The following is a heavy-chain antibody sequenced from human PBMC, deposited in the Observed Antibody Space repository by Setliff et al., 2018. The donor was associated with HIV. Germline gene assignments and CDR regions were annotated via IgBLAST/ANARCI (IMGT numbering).Heavy chain of an antibody. D-gene: IGHD3-10*01. CDR2: IYFSGST. CDR3: ARSSYYGSGSCTDY. V-gene: IGHV4-61*02. Sequence: SETLSLTCTVSGGSFSSVSYYWNWIRQPAGKGLEWIGRIYFSGSTNYNPSLKSRVTISVDTSKKQFSLKLRSVTAADTAVYYCARSSYYGSGSCTDYWGQGTLVTVYS. J-gene: IGHJ4*02. CDR1: GGSFSSVSYY.